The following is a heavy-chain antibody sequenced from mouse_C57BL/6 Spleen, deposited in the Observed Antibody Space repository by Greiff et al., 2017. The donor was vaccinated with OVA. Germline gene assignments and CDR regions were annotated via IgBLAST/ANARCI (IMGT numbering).Heavy chain of an antibody. CDR3: ARSGDYVYAMDY. CDR2: IYPGDGDT. J-gene: IGHJ4*01. D-gene: IGHD2-4*01. CDR1: GYAFSSYW. V-gene: IGHV1-80*01. Sequence: QVQLQQSGAELVKPGASVKISCKASGYAFSSYWMNWVKQRPGKGLEWIGQIYPGDGDTNYNGKFKGKATLTADKSSSTAYMQLSSLTSEDSAVYFCARSGDYVYAMDYWGQGTSVTVSS.